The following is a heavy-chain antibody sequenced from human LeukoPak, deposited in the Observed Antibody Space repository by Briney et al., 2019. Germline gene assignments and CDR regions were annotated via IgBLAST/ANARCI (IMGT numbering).Heavy chain of an antibody. D-gene: IGHD3-22*01. CDR2: IYSGGST. Sequence: PGGSLRLSCAASGFTVSSNYMSWVRQAPGKGLEWVSVIYSGGSTYYADSVKGRFTISRDNSKNTLYLQMNSLRAKDTAVYYCVYYDSSGPSFDLWGRGTLVTVSS. J-gene: IGHJ2*01. CDR3: VYYDSSGPSFDL. CDR1: GFTVSSNY. V-gene: IGHV3-53*01.